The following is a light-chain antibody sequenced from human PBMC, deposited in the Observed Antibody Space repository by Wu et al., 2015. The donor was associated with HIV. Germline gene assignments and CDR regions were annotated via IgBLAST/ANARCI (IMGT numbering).Light chain of an antibody. V-gene: IGKV3D-15*01. Sequence: EIVLTQSPGTLSLSPGETATLSCRASQTITNNYLAWYQQKPGQPPRLLIHGVFSRATGIPARFGGSGSGTEFTLTISSMQSEDFAVYYCQQYNNWPRTFGQGTKVEIK. CDR1: QTITNN. CDR3: QQYNNWPRT. CDR2: GVF. J-gene: IGKJ1*01.